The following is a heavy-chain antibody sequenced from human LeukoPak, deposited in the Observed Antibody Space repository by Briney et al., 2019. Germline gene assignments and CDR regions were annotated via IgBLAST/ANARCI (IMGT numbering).Heavy chain of an antibody. D-gene: IGHD2-8*01. CDR2: ISSNGGST. Sequence: HPGGSLRLSCSASGFTFSSYAMHWVRQAPGKGLEYVSAISSNGGSTYYADSVKGRFTISRDNARNTLHLQLNSLRAEDTAVYYCTRLGGANGFDFWGQGTLVTVSS. V-gene: IGHV3-64*04. J-gene: IGHJ4*02. CDR3: TRLGGANGFDF. CDR1: GFTFSSYA.